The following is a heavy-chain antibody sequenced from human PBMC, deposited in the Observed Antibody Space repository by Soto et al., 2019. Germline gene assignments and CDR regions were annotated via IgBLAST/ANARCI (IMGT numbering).Heavy chain of an antibody. Sequence: SGPTLVKPIQTLTLTCTFSGFSLTTSGLGVGWIRQPPGKALEWLALIYWDDDKRYSPSLKSRLTITKDTSKNQVVLTMSNMDPVDTATYYCAHSRVVVAAFDYWGQGTLVTVSS. CDR2: IYWDDDK. CDR1: GFSLTTSGLG. CDR3: AHSRVVVAAFDY. J-gene: IGHJ4*02. V-gene: IGHV2-5*02. D-gene: IGHD2-15*01.